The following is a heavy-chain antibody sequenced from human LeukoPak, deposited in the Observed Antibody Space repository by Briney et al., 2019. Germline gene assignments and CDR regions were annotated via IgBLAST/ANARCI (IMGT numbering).Heavy chain of an antibody. V-gene: IGHV1-69*13. D-gene: IGHD4-17*01. Sequence: ASVKVSCKASGGTFSSYAISWVRQAPGQGLEWMGGIIPIFGTANYAQKFQGRVTITADESTSTAYMELSSLRSEDTAVYYCARTYGAINWFDPWGQGTLVTVSS. CDR2: IIPIFGTA. CDR1: GGTFSSYA. CDR3: ARTYGAINWFDP. J-gene: IGHJ5*02.